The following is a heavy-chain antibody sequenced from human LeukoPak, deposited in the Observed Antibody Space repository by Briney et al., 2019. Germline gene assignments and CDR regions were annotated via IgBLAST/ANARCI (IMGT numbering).Heavy chain of an antibody. CDR2: INSDGSSI. CDR1: GFTFSNHW. V-gene: IGHV3-74*01. Sequence: PGGSLRLSCAASGFTFSNHWMQWVRQAPGKGLVWVSRINSDGSSITYADSAKGRFTISRDNAKNTLYLQMNSLRAEDTAVYYCARGSYYYESSSWGQGTLVTVSS. J-gene: IGHJ4*02. D-gene: IGHD3-22*01. CDR3: ARGSYYYESSS.